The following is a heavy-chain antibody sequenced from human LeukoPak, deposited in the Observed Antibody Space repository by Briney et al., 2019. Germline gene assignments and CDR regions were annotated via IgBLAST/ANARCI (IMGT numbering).Heavy chain of an antibody. CDR2: MNPNSGNT. V-gene: IGHV1-8*01. J-gene: IGHJ4*02. CDR3: TRGESVAGTARPSGY. D-gene: IGHD6-19*01. CDR1: GYTFTSYD. Sequence: ASVKVSFKASGYTFTSYDINWVRQPTGQGLEWMGWMNPNSGNTGYSQKFQGRVTMTRNTSISTAYMELSSLTSEDTAVYYCTRGESVAGTARPSGYWGQGTLVTVSS.